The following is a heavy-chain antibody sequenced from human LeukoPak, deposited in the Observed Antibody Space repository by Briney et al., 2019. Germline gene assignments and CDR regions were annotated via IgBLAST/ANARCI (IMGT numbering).Heavy chain of an antibody. CDR2: IYYSGST. D-gene: IGHD4-23*01. CDR1: GGSISSSSYY. CDR3: ARRVTNWFDP. V-gene: IGHV4-39*01. Sequence: SETLSLTCTVSGGSISSSSYYWGWIRQPPGQGLEWIGSIYYSGSTYYNPSLKSRVTISVDTSKNQFSLKLSSVTAADTAVYYCARRVTNWFDPWGQGTLVTVSS. J-gene: IGHJ5*02.